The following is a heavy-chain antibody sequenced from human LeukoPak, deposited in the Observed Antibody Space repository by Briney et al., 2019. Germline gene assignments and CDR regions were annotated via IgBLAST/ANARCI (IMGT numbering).Heavy chain of an antibody. CDR3: ARVGDYSAFQFDY. J-gene: IGHJ4*02. Sequence: GGSLRLSCAASGFTFSSYAMHWVRRAPGKGLEWVSSISGSSYYIYYADSVKGRFTISRDNSKNTLYLQMGSLRAEDTAVYYCARVGDYSAFQFDYWGQGTLVTVSP. CDR1: GFTFSSYA. CDR2: ISGSSYYI. D-gene: IGHD3-16*01. V-gene: IGHV3-21*06.